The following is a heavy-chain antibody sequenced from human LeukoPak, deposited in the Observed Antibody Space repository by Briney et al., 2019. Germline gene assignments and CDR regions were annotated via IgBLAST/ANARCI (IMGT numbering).Heavy chain of an antibody. J-gene: IGHJ4*02. CDR2: IYYTGST. D-gene: IGHD1-26*01. CDR3: AKAPSYSGSYYADS. Sequence: SETLSLTCTVSGASISSYFWSWIRQPPGKGLEWIGYIYYTGSTNYSPSLKSRVIISLDTSKNQFSLNLNSVTAADTAVYYCAKAPSYSGSYYADSRGQGTLVTVSS. CDR1: GASISSYF. V-gene: IGHV4-59*01.